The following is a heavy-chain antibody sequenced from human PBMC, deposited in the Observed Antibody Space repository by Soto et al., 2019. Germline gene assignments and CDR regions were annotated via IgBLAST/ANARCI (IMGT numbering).Heavy chain of an antibody. V-gene: IGHV3-30*18. CDR2: ISHDGRNK. J-gene: IGHJ3*02. Sequence: WRSMRLPWAAAGCTFSAYGIHWVSQAPAKGLEWVAVISHDGRNKYYADSVKGRFAVSRDNSKKTLYLQMNSLRAEDTAVYYCVKEEYYDIRTGSRGDAFDISAQGIMVTVSS. CDR3: VKEEYYDIRTGSRGDAFDI. CDR1: GCTFSAYG. D-gene: IGHD3-9*01.